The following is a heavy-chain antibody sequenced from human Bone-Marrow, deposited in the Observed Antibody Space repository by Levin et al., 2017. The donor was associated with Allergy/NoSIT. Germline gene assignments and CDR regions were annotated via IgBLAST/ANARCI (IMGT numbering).Heavy chain of an antibody. J-gene: IGHJ5*02. Sequence: SETLSLTCNVSGASITSFYWSWIRQPPGKGLEWIGHIYYIGTTDYNPSLKSRVTMSVDTSNNQFSLKLTSVTAADTAIYYCAREHYGSGSYGWFDPWGQGTLVTVSS. CDR3: AREHYGSGSYGWFDP. D-gene: IGHD3-10*01. V-gene: IGHV4-59*01. CDR1: GASITSFY. CDR2: IYYIGTT.